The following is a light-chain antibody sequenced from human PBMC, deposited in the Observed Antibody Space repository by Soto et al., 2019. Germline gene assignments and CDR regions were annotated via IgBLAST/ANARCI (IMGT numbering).Light chain of an antibody. Sequence: EIVLTQSPGTLSLSPGERATLSCRASQSVSSSYLAWYQQKPGQAPRPLIYGASSRAIGLPDRFSGSGSGTDFTLTISRLEPEDVAVYYCQQYGSSPWTFGQGTKVEIK. J-gene: IGKJ1*01. CDR3: QQYGSSPWT. V-gene: IGKV3-20*01. CDR2: GAS. CDR1: QSVSSSY.